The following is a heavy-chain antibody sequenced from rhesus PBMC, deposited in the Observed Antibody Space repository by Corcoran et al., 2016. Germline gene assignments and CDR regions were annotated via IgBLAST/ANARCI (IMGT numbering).Heavy chain of an antibody. D-gene: IGHD5-12*01. Sequence: EVQLVESGGGLVQPGGSLRLSCAASGFTFSSYDMSWVRQAPGKGLEWVSYISYTGKTIYYADSVKGRFTISRDNAKNALSLQMSSMRAEDTAVYYCTRSRGYSYSFPSYFDYWGQGVLVTVSS. CDR3: TRSRGYSYSFPSYFDY. CDR1: GFTFSSYD. V-gene: IGHV3-136*01. CDR2: ISYTGKTI. J-gene: IGHJ4*01.